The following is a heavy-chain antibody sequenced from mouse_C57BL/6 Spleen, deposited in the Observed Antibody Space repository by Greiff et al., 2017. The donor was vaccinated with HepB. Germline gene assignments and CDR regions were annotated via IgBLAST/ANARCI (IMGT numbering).Heavy chain of an antibody. V-gene: IGHV1-82*01. D-gene: IGHD3-2*02. Sequence: VQLQQSGPELVKPGASVKISCKASGYAFSSSWMNWVKQRPGKGLEWIGRIYPGDGDTNYNGKFKGKATLTVDKSSSTAYMQLSSLTSEDSAVYFCARDSGYVDYWGQGTTLTVSS. CDR1: GYAFSSSW. CDR2: IYPGDGDT. J-gene: IGHJ2*01. CDR3: ARDSGYVDY.